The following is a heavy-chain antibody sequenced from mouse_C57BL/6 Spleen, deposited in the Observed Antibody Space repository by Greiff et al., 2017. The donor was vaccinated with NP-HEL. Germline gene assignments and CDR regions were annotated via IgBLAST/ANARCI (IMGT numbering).Heavy chain of an antibody. D-gene: IGHD4-1*01. CDR2: ISSGSSTI. J-gene: IGHJ2*01. Sequence: EVKLVESGGGLVKPGGSLKLSCAASGFTFSDYGMHWVRHAPEKGLEWVAYISSGSSTIYYADTVKGRFTISRDNAKNTLFLQMTSLRSEDTAMYYCARPLTGTFLFDYWGQGTTLTVSS. CDR3: ARPLTGTFLFDY. CDR1: GFTFSDYG. V-gene: IGHV5-17*01.